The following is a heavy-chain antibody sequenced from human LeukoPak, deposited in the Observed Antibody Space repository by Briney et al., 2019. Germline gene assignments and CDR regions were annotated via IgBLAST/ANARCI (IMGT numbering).Heavy chain of an antibody. J-gene: IGHJ6*02. Sequence: ASVKVSCKASGYTFTGYYMHWVRQAPGQGLEWMGWINPNSGGTNYAQKFQGRVTMTTDTSTSTAYMELRSLRSDDTAVYYCARSYQLPYYYYYGMDVWGQGTTVTVPS. CDR1: GYTFTGYY. D-gene: IGHD2-2*01. CDR3: ARSYQLPYYYYYGMDV. CDR2: INPNSGGT. V-gene: IGHV1-2*02.